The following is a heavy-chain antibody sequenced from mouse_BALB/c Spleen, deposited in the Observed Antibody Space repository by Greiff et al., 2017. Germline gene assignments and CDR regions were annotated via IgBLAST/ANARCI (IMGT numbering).Heavy chain of an antibody. Sequence: DVMLVESGGGLVQPGGSLKLSCAASGFTFSSYTMSWVRQTPEKRLEWVAYISNGGGSTYYPDTVKGRFTISRDNAKNTLYLQMSSLKSEDTAMYYCARHDDGGWFAYWGQGTLVTVSA. CDR3: ARHDDGGWFAY. V-gene: IGHV5-12-2*01. J-gene: IGHJ3*01. CDR1: GFTFSSYT. CDR2: ISNGGGST. D-gene: IGHD2-3*01.